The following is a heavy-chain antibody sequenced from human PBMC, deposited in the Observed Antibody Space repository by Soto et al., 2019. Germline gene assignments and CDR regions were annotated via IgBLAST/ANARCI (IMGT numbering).Heavy chain of an antibody. V-gene: IGHV3-23*01. Sequence: EVQLLESGGALVRPGGSLRLSCAASGFTFSNYAMTWVRQPPGMGLEWVSVISGSGGSADYADSVQGRFTISRDNSKNTLYLQMNSLRAEDTAVYYCAKGHYDSSGYYPYYFDYWGQGTLVTVSS. D-gene: IGHD3-22*01. CDR3: AKGHYDSSGYYPYYFDY. CDR2: ISGSGGSA. CDR1: GFTFSNYA. J-gene: IGHJ4*02.